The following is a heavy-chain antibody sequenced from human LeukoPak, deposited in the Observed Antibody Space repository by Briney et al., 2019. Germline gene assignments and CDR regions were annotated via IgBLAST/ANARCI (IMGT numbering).Heavy chain of an antibody. J-gene: IGHJ4*02. CDR2: LSGSGGST. D-gene: IGHD3-3*01. Sequence: GGSLRLSCAASGFTFSSYAMSWVRQAPGKGLEWVSALSGSGGSTYYADSVKGRFTISRDNSKNTLYLQMNSLRAEDTAVYYCAKARGYDFWSGYCLDYWGQGTLVTVSS. CDR3: AKARGYDFWSGYCLDY. CDR1: GFTFSSYA. V-gene: IGHV3-23*01.